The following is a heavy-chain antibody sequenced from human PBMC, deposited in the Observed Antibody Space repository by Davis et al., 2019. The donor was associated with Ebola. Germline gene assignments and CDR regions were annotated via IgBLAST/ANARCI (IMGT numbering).Heavy chain of an antibody. CDR2: MNPNSGNT. CDR3: ARGDTVTDQVEYFDY. V-gene: IGHV1-8*01. CDR1: GYTFTSYD. Sequence: ASVKVSCKASGYTFTSYDINWVRHAPGQGPEWMGWMNPNSGNTGYAQKFQGSVTMTRDTSIGTAYMELRSLRSEDTAVYYCARGDTVTDQVEYFDYWGQGTLVTVSS. J-gene: IGHJ4*02. D-gene: IGHD5-18*01.